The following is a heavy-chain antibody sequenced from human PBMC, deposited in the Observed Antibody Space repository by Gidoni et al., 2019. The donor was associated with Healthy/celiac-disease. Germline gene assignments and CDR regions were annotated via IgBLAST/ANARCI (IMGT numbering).Heavy chain of an antibody. CDR2: ISYHGSNE. J-gene: IGHJ4*02. CDR3: AKDISGYYNHFDH. V-gene: IGHV3-30*18. Sequence: QVQLVESGGGVVQPGRSLRLSCAASGFTFSSYGMNWVRQAPGKGLEWVAVISYHGSNEYYADSVKGRFTISRDNSKNTLHLQMNSLRVEDTAIYYCAKDISGYYNHFDHWGQGTLVTVSS. D-gene: IGHD3-3*01. CDR1: GFTFSSYG.